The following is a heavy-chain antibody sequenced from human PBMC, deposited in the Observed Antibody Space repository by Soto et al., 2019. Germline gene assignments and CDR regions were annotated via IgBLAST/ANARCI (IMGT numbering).Heavy chain of an antibody. CDR2: FNAGNGNT. J-gene: IGHJ6*03. Sequence: ASVKVSCKASGYTFTSYAMHWVRQAPGQRLEWMGWFNAGNGNTKYSQKFKGRVTITRDTSASTAYMELSSLRSEDTAVYYCAIDNGILYYYGSGSYYMSGYMDVWGKGTTVTVSS. CDR1: GYTFTSYA. D-gene: IGHD3-10*01. CDR3: AIDNGILYYYGSGSYYMSGYMDV. V-gene: IGHV1-3*01.